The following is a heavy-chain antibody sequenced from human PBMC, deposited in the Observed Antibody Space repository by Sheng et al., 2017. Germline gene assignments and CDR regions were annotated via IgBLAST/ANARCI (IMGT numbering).Heavy chain of an antibody. J-gene: IGHJ6*02. Sequence: QLQLQESGPRLVKPSETLSLTCTVSGGSISSSLYYWGWIRQPPGKGLEWIGSVYYSGSTYYNPSLKSRVTISVDTSKNQFSLRLNSVTAADTAVYYCARQGGTTTTRFFYHYIGRRGDQGTTVTVLL. D-gene: IGHD1-7*01. CDR2: VYYSGST. CDR1: GGSISSSLYY. V-gene: IGHV4-39*07. CDR3: ARQGGTTTTRFFYHYIGRR.